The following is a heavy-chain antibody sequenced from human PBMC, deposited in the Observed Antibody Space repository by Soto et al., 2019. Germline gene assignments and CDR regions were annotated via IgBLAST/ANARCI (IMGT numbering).Heavy chain of an antibody. Sequence: SRRLASAASRXTLRSYGMSWVRQAPVKGLEWLATIKTDASEKKYVDSVKSRVTLSRDNAKNSLYLQMDSLRAADTAVYYCERDSGYGSGSSVKHHLDCWGRGTLGTVS. CDR1: RXTLRSYG. CDR2: IKTDASEK. V-gene: IGHV3-7*01. D-gene: IGHD3-10*01. CDR3: ERDSGYGSGSSVKHHLDC. J-gene: IGHJ4*01.